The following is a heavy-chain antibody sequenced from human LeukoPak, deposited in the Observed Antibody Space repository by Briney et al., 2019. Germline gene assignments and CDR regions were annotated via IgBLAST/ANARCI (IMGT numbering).Heavy chain of an antibody. D-gene: IGHD6-19*01. CDR3: ATEYSGWTFDDDY. CDR1: GFTFSSYS. V-gene: IGHV3-21*01. Sequence: GGSLRLSCAASGFTFSSYSMTWVRQAPGKGLEWVSSISSSSSYIYYADSVKGRFTISRDNARDSLYLQMNSLRAEDTAVYYCATEYSGWTFDDDYWGQGTLVTVSS. CDR2: ISSSSSYI. J-gene: IGHJ4*02.